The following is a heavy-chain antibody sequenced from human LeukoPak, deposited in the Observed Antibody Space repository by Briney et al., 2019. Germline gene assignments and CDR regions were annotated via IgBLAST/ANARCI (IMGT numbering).Heavy chain of an antibody. D-gene: IGHD3-16*01. CDR3: ARGSPLHWGPYYYYGMDV. CDR2: IKQDGSKT. V-gene: IGHV3-7*01. Sequence: GGSLRLSCAASGFRFSNHYMNWVRQAPGKGLEWVASIKQDGSKTQYVDSVKGRLTISRDNAKNSLSLQMNSLRAEDTAVYYCARGSPLHWGPYYYYGMDVWGQGTTVTVSS. CDR1: GFRFSNHY. J-gene: IGHJ6*02.